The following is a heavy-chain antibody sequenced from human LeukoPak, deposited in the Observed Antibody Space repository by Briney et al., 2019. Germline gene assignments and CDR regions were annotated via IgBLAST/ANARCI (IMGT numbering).Heavy chain of an antibody. V-gene: IGHV3-21*01. CDR2: ISSSSSYI. J-gene: IGHJ4*02. Sequence: PGGSLRLSCAASVFTFSSYSMNWVRQAPGKGLEWVSSISSSSSYIYYANSVKGRFTISRDNAKNSLYLQMNSLRAEDTAVYYCARDLYDFWSGSFDYWGQGTLVTVSS. CDR1: VFTFSSYS. CDR3: ARDLYDFWSGSFDY. D-gene: IGHD3-3*01.